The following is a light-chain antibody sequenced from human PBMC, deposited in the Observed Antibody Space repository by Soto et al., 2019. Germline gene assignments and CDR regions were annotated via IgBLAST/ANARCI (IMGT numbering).Light chain of an antibody. Sequence: QSALTQPASVSGSPGQSITISCTGTSNDAGGNNYVSWYQHHPGKAPKLIIYEVSNRPSGVSNRFSGSKSGTTASLTISGLLAEDEADYYCSSFTTNSPYVFGTGTKVTVL. CDR3: SSFTTNSPYV. CDR2: EVS. J-gene: IGLJ1*01. V-gene: IGLV2-14*01. CDR1: SNDAGGNNY.